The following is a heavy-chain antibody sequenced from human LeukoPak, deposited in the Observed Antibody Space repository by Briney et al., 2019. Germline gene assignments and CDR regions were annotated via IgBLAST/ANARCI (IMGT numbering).Heavy chain of an antibody. V-gene: IGHV1-69*01. CDR2: IIPIFGTA. D-gene: IGHD1-7*01. Sequence: ASVKVSCKASGGTSSSYAISWVRQAPGQGLEWMGGIIPIFGTASYAQKFQGRVTITADESTSTAYMELSSLRSEDTAVYYCARGVLELRRGMGWFDPWGQGTLVTVSS. J-gene: IGHJ5*02. CDR3: ARGVLELRRGMGWFDP. CDR1: GGTSSSYA.